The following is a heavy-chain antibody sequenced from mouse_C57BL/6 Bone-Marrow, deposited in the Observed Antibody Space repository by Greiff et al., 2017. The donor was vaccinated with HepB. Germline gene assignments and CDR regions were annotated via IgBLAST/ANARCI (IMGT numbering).Heavy chain of an antibody. CDR3: TSLYGYGAY. CDR2: IDPENGDT. D-gene: IGHD2-2*01. J-gene: IGHJ3*01. V-gene: IGHV14-4*01. CDR1: GFNIKDDY. Sequence: DVKLQESGAELVRPGASVKLSCTASGFNIKDDYMHWVKQRPEQGLEWIGWIDPENGDTEYASKFQGKATITADTSSNTAYLQLSSLTSEDTAVYYCTSLYGYGAYWGQGTLVTVSA.